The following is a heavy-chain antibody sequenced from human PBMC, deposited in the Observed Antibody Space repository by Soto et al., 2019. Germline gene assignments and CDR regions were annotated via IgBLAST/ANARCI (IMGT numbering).Heavy chain of an antibody. CDR2: IYHSGST. J-gene: IGHJ4*02. V-gene: IGHV4-30-2*01. D-gene: IGHD3-22*01. Sequence: QLQLQESGSGLVNPSQTLSLTCAVSGGSISSGGYSWSWIRQPPGKGLEWIGYIYHSGSTYYNPSLKRRVTISVDRSKNQFSLKLSSVTAADTAVYYCARGGVDYYDSSGYYFSPYYFDYWGQGTLVTVSS. CDR1: GGSISSGGYS. CDR3: ARGGVDYYDSSGYYFSPYYFDY.